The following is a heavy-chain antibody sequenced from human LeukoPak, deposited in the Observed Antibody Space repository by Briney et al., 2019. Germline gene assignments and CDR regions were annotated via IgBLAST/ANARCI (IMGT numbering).Heavy chain of an antibody. D-gene: IGHD3-22*01. CDR1: GFTFDDYA. J-gene: IGHJ6*03. V-gene: IGHV3-43*02. CDR3: AKDTYYYDSSGYPAMDV. CDR2: ISGDGGST. Sequence: GGSLRLSCAASGFTFDDYAMHWVRQAPGKGLEWDSLISGDGGSTYYADSVKGRFTISRDNSKNSLYLQMNSLRTEDTALYYCAKDTYYYDSSGYPAMDVWGKGTTVTVSS.